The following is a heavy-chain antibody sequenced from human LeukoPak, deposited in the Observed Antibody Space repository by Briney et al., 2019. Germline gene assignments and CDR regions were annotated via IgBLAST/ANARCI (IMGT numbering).Heavy chain of an antibody. J-gene: IGHJ4*02. V-gene: IGHV3-23*01. CDR1: GFTFNNYA. CDR2: IRGST. Sequence: PWGSLRLSCAASGFTFNNYAVSWVRQAPGKGLEWVSLIRGSTYYADSVKGRFTISRDNSQKTVYLQMNSLRAEDTALYYCAKDLGGSTDYWGQGTLVTVSS. D-gene: IGHD5-12*01. CDR3: AKDLGGSTDY.